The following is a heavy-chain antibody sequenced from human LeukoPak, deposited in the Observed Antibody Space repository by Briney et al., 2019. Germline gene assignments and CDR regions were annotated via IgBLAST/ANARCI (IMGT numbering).Heavy chain of an antibody. D-gene: IGHD3-22*01. V-gene: IGHV3-7*01. Sequence: GGSLRLSCVASGFSFSNYWMNWVRQAPGKGLEWGGNIKQDGSDKFYVDSVKGRFTISRDNAKNSLYLQMNSLRAEDTAVYYCARDIWGRQNYDSSGYYFRPYAFDIWGQGTMVTVSS. CDR3: ARDIWGRQNYDSSGYYFRPYAFDI. CDR1: GFSFSNYW. J-gene: IGHJ3*02. CDR2: IKQDGSDK.